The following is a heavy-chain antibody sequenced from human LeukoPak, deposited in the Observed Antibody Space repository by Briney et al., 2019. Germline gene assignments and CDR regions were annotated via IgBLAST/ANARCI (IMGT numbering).Heavy chain of an antibody. CDR2: ISSSGSST. CDR1: GFTSSDYY. V-gene: IGHV3-11*01. J-gene: IGHJ4*02. D-gene: IGHD6-19*01. CDR3: ARVLSSGYSPFDY. Sequence: PGGSLRLSCAASGFTSSDYYMSWIRQAPGKGLEWVSYISSSGSSTFYADSVKGRFAISRDNTKNSLYLQMNSLRAEDTVVYYCARVLSSGYSPFDYWGQGSLVTVSS.